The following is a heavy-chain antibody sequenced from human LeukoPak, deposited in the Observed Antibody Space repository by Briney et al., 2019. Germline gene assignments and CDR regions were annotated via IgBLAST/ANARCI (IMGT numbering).Heavy chain of an antibody. D-gene: IGHD3-22*01. CDR1: GFTFGSYS. V-gene: IGHV3-7*01. J-gene: IGHJ3*02. CDR2: IKQDGSEK. Sequence: GGSLRLSCAASGFTFGSYSMNWVRQAPGKGLEWVANIKQDGSEKYYVDSVKGRFTISRDNAKNSLYPQMNSLRAEDTAVYYCARDHNRYYYDSSGYLDAFDIWGQGTMVTVSS. CDR3: ARDHNRYYYDSSGYLDAFDI.